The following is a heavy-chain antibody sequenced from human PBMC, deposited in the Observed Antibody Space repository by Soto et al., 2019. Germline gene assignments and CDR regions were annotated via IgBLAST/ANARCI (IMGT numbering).Heavy chain of an antibody. CDR2: ISYDGSNK. D-gene: IGHD1-7*01. CDR1: GSTFSSYG. Sequence: WGSLRLSCAASGSTFSSYGMHWVRQAPGKGLEWVAVISYDGSNKYYADSVKGRFAVSRDNSKNTLFLQMNSLRAEDTAVYYCVKDGELRDTFARGYLDYWGQGNLVTVSS. J-gene: IGHJ4*02. V-gene: IGHV3-30*18. CDR3: VKDGELRDTFARGYLDY.